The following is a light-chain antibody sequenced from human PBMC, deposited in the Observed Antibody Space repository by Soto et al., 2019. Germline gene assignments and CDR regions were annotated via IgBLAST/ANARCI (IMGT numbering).Light chain of an antibody. V-gene: IGKV3D-11*01. CDR1: RGVSANY. Sequence: ENFLTQSPGTLSLSPGEGATLSCRASRGVSANYLAWYQHKPGQSPRLVVYSGDKRAPGIPPRFSGSGSGTDFTLTISSLESDDFAIYYCQQRYSWLRAFGPGTKVDIK. J-gene: IGKJ1*01. CDR3: QQRYSWLRA. CDR2: SGD.